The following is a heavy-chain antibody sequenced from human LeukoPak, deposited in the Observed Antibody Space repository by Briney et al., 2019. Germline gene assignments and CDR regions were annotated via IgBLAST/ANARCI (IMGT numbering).Heavy chain of an antibody. Sequence: PSETLSLTCTVSGGSISSYYWSWIRQPPGKGLEWIGYIYYSGSTNYNPSLKSRVTISVDTSKNQFSLKLSSVTAADTAVYYCARVSAVYSYGYFHTNDAFDIRGQGTMVTVSS. D-gene: IGHD5-18*01. CDR2: IYYSGST. CDR3: ARVSAVYSYGYFHTNDAFDI. V-gene: IGHV4-59*01. CDR1: GGSISSYY. J-gene: IGHJ3*02.